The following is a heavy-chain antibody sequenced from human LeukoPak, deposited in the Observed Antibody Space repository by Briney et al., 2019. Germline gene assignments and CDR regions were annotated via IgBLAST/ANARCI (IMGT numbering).Heavy chain of an antibody. D-gene: IGHD2-15*01. CDR3: ARHVPSKIYCSGGSCYPGGWFDP. V-gene: IGHV4-39*01. J-gene: IGHJ5*02. CDR1: GGSISTSNYY. Sequence: SETLSLTCTVSGGSISTSNYYWGWIRQPPGKGLEWIGNIFYSGSTYYSPSLRSRVTISLDTSRNQFSLKLNSVTAADTAVYYCARHVPSKIYCSGGSCYPGGWFDPWGQGTLVTVSS. CDR2: IFYSGST.